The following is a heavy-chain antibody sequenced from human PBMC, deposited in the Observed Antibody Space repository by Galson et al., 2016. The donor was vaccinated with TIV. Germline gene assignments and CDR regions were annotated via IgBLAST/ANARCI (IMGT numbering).Heavy chain of an antibody. Sequence: ETLSLTCTVSGGSVSSYYWSWVRQPPGKGLEWIGYIYYSGKTKYNPSLKSRGTMSEDTSKNQFSLSLSSVTAADTAVYYCARVASSDYSGGVDAFDIWGQGTMVTVSS. J-gene: IGHJ3*02. CDR3: ARVASSDYSGGVDAFDI. CDR1: GGSVSSYY. CDR2: IYYSGKT. V-gene: IGHV4-59*02. D-gene: IGHD4-17*01.